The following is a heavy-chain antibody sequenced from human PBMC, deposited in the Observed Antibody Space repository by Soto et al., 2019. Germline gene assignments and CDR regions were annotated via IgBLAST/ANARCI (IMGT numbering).Heavy chain of an antibody. Sequence: ASVKVSCKASGYTFTSYGISWVRQAPGQGLEWMGWISAYNGNTNYAQKLQGRVTMTRNTSISTAYMELSSLRSEDTAVYYCARIKLRYFDWLPRTTNWFDPWGQGTLVTVS. V-gene: IGHV1-18*01. CDR3: ARIKLRYFDWLPRTTNWFDP. J-gene: IGHJ5*02. CDR2: ISAYNGNT. D-gene: IGHD3-9*01. CDR1: GYTFTSYG.